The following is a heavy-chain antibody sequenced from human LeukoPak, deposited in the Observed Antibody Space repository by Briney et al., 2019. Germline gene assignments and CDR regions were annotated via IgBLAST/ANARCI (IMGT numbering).Heavy chain of an antibody. CDR2: INHSGST. V-gene: IGHV4-34*01. J-gene: IGHJ4*02. CDR1: GGSFSGYY. Sequence: SETLSLTCAVYGGSFSGYYWSWIRQPPGKGLEGIGEINHSGSTNYNPSLKSRVTISVDTSKNQFSLKLSSVTAADTAVYYCARERGPYTVVVPAAMPYYFDYWGQGTLVTVSS. D-gene: IGHD2-2*01. CDR3: ARERGPYTVVVPAAMPYYFDY.